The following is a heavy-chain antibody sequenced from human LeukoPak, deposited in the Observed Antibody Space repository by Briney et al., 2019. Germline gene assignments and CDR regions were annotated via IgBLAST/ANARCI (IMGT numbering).Heavy chain of an antibody. D-gene: IGHD6-13*01. V-gene: IGHV1-18*01. CDR3: AILIGSSSLKYFDY. CDR1: GYTFTSYG. CDR2: ISAYNGNT. Sequence: ASVKVSCKASGYTFTSYGISWVRQAPGQGLEWMGWISAYNGNTNYAQKLQGRVTMTTDTSTSTAYMELRSLRSDDTAVYYCAILIGSSSLKYFDYWGQGTLVTVSS. J-gene: IGHJ4*02.